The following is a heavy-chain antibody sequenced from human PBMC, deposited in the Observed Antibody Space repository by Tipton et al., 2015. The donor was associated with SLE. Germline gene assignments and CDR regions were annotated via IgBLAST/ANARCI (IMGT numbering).Heavy chain of an antibody. Sequence: TLSLTCTVSGGSISSHYWSWIRQPPGKGLEWIGYIYTSGSTNYNPSLKSRVTISVDTSKNQFSLKLSSVTAADTAVYYCARHWTSWAFDYWGQGTLVTVSS. D-gene: IGHD3/OR15-3a*01. CDR3: ARHWTSWAFDY. CDR2: IYTSGST. CDR1: GGSISSHY. V-gene: IGHV4-59*08. J-gene: IGHJ4*02.